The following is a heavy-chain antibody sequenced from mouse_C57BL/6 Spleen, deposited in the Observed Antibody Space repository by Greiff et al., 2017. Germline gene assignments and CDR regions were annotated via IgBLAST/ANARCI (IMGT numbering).Heavy chain of an antibody. CDR3: ARSDYGSSSDV. J-gene: IGHJ1*03. D-gene: IGHD1-1*01. Sequence: QVHVKQSGAELVKPGASVKMSCKASGYTFTSYWITWVKQRPGQGLEWIGDIYPGSGSTNYNEKFKSKATLTVDTSSSTAYMQLSSLTSEDSAVYYCARSDYGSSSDVWGTGTTVTVSS. CDR1: GYTFTSYW. CDR2: IYPGSGST. V-gene: IGHV1-55*01.